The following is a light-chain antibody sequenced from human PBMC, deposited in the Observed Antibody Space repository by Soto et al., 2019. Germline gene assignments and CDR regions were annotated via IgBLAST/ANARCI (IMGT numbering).Light chain of an antibody. J-gene: IGLJ1*01. Sequence: QSALTQPASVSGSPGQSITISCTGTSSDVGGYNFVAWYQQYPGKAPKVMIYEGSQRPSGVSTRFSGSRSGNTASLTISGRQPEDQADYYGCSYAGSSTYVLGTGTQLTVL. CDR3: CSYAGSSTYV. CDR2: EGS. V-gene: IGLV2-23*01. CDR1: SSDVGGYNF.